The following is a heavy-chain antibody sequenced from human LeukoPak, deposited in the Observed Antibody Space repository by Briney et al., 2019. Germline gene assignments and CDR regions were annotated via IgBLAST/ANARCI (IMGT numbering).Heavy chain of an antibody. Sequence: SETLSLTCSVSGGSISGYNWSWIRQPPGMGLEYIAYSYYSGSTDYYPSLKSRATISAATSNQFSLMLTSVTAADTAVYYCARQSIAARRAFDSWGQGTMVTVSS. CDR2: SYYSGST. J-gene: IGHJ3*02. D-gene: IGHD6-6*01. CDR3: ARQSIAARRAFDS. V-gene: IGHV4-59*08. CDR1: GGSISGYN.